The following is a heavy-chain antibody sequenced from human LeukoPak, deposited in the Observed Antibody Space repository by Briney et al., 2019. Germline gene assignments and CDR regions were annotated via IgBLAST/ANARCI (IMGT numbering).Heavy chain of an antibody. D-gene: IGHD1-20*01. CDR1: GFTFSSYG. CDR3: LRDLNWSLDQ. J-gene: IGHJ4*02. CDR2: ISYDGSNK. V-gene: IGHV3-30*03. Sequence: GGSLRLSCAASGFTFSSYGMHWVRQAPGKGLEWVAVISYDGSNKYYADSVKGRFTISRDNAKNTLYLQMNSLRAEDTAVYYCLRDLNWSLDQWGQGTLVTVSS.